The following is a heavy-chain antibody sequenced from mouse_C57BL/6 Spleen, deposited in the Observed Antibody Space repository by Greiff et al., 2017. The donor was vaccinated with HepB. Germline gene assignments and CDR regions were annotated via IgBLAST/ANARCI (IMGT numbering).Heavy chain of an antibody. CDR1: GYTFTSYW. J-gene: IGHJ2*01. CDR2: IHPNSGST. CDR3: ARAYGSSYPYFDY. D-gene: IGHD1-1*01. V-gene: IGHV1-64*01. Sequence: QVQLQQPGAELVKPGASVKLSCKASGYTFTSYWMHWVKQRPGQGLEWIGMIHPNSGSTNYNEKFKSKATLTVDKSSSTAYLQLSSLTSEDSAVCYWARAYGSSYPYFDYWGQGTTLTVSS.